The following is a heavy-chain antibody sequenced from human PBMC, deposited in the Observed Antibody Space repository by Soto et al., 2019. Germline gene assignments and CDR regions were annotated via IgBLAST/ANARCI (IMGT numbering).Heavy chain of an antibody. V-gene: IGHV3-23*01. D-gene: IGHD3-16*01. CDR2: ISCSGGST. CDR3: ARSDNVYIWGSYDY. Sequence: EVQLLESGGGLVQPGGSLRLSCAASGFTFSSYAMGWVRQAPGKGLQWVSGISCSGGSTYYADSVKGRFTISRDNSKGTLFLDMKSLRAEDSAVYYCARSDNVYIWGSYDYWGQGTLVTVSS. CDR1: GFTFSSYA. J-gene: IGHJ4*02.